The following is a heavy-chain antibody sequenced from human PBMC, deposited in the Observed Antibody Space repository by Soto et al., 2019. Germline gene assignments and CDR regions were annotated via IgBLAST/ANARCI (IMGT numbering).Heavy chain of an antibody. V-gene: IGHV3-23*01. J-gene: IGHJ4*02. CDR3: AKGTSYYDSSGFDY. CDR1: GFTFSNYA. Sequence: WGSLRLSCVASGFTFSNYAMTWVRQAPGKGLEWVSVISGSGGSTYYADSVKGRFTISRDTSKNTLYLQMNNLRADDTALYYCAKGTSYYDSSGFDYWGQGTLVTVSS. D-gene: IGHD3-22*01. CDR2: ISGSGGST.